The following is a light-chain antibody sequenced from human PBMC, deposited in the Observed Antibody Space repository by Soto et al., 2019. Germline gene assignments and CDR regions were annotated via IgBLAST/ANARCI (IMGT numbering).Light chain of an antibody. V-gene: IGLV2-18*02. J-gene: IGLJ1*01. Sequence: QSVLTQPPSVSGSPGQSVTISCTGTSSDVGGYNRVSWYQQPPGTAPKLMIYEVSNRPSGVPDRFSGSKSGNTASLTISGLQAEYEDDYYCSSFTSGSTYVCATGTKVTVL. CDR2: EVS. CDR1: SSDVGGYNR. CDR3: SSFTSGSTYV.